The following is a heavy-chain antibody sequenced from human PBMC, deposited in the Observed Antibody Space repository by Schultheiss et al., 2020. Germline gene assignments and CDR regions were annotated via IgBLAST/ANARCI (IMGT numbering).Heavy chain of an antibody. J-gene: IGHJ6*02. CDR1: GYTFTGYY. Sequence: ASVKVSCKASGYTFTGYYMHWVRQAPGQGLEWMGWMNPNSGNTGYAQKFQGRVTMTRNTSISTAYMELSSLRSEDTAVYYCAREGIVVVPAAISVAGYYYYGMDVWGQGTTVTVSS. D-gene: IGHD2-2*02. CDR2: MNPNSGNT. V-gene: IGHV1-8*02. CDR3: AREGIVVVPAAISVAGYYYYGMDV.